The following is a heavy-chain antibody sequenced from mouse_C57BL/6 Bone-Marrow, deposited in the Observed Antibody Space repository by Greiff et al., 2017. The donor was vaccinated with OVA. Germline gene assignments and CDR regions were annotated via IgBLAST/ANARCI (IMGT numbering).Heavy chain of an antibody. D-gene: IGHD1-1*01. J-gene: IGHJ3*01. Sequence: QVQLQQSGAELARPGASVKLSCKASGYTFTSYGISWVKQRTGQGLEWIGEIYPRSGNTYYNEKFKGKATLTADKSSSTAYMELRSLTSEDSAVYVWAREGSITTVVDPFAYWGQGTLVTVSA. CDR1: GYTFTSYG. CDR2: IYPRSGNT. CDR3: AREGSITTVVDPFAY. V-gene: IGHV1-81*01.